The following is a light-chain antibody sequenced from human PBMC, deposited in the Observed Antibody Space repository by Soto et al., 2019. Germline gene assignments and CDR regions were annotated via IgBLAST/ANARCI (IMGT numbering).Light chain of an antibody. CDR1: SSDVGNYNF. V-gene: IGLV2-23*02. Sequence: QSALTQPASVSGSPGQSITVSCTGTSSDVGNYNFVSWYQQHPGKAPKLMIYEVSKRPSGVSNRFSGSKSGNTASLTTSGLQAEDEADYYCCPYAGSNIPLIFGTGTKVTVL. J-gene: IGLJ1*01. CDR3: CPYAGSNIPLI. CDR2: EVS.